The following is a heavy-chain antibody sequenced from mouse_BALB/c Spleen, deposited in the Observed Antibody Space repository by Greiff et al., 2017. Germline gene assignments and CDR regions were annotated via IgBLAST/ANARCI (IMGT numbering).Heavy chain of an antibody. Sequence: EVKLQESGPDLVKPSQSLSLTCTATGYSITSGYSWHWIRKLPGNKLEWMGYIHYSGSTNYNPSLKSRISITRDTSKNQFFLQLNSVATEDTATYYCARAMDYWGQGTSVTVSS. CDR1: GYSITSGYS. CDR2: IHYSGST. J-gene: IGHJ4*01. V-gene: IGHV3-1*02. CDR3: ARAMDY.